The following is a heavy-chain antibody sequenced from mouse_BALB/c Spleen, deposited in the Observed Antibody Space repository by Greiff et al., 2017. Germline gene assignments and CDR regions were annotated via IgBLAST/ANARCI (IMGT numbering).Heavy chain of an antibody. CDR3: ARGRGSDGPFDY. Sequence: EVMLVGSGGGLVKPGGSLKLFCAASGFTFSSYAMSWVRQTPEKRLEWVASISSGGSTYYPDSVKGRFTISRDNARNILYLQMSSLRSEDTAMYYCARGRGSDGPFDYWGQGTTLTVSS. CDR2: ISSGGST. D-gene: IGHD2-3*01. J-gene: IGHJ2*01. V-gene: IGHV5-6-5*01. CDR1: GFTFSSYA.